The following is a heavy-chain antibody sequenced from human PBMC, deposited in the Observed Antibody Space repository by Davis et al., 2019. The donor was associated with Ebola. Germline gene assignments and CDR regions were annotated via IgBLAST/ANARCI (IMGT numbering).Heavy chain of an antibody. CDR2: ISSSGSTI. V-gene: IGHV3-11*04. Sequence: GESLKISCAASGFTFSDYYMSWIRQAPGKGLEWVSYISSSGSTIYYADSVKGRFTISRDNAKNSLYLQMNSLRAEDTAVYYCAGALRLGELSSIDYWGQGTLVTVSS. CDR1: GFTFSDYY. D-gene: IGHD3-16*02. J-gene: IGHJ4*02. CDR3: AGALRLGELSSIDY.